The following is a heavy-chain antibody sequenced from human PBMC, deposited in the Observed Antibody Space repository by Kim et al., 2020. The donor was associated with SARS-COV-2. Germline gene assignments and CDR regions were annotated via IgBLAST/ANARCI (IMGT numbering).Heavy chain of an antibody. Sequence: YAASVKGRFTISRDNSKNTLYLQMNSLRAEDTAVYYCAKLRFFVWGAFDIWGQGTMVTVSS. D-gene: IGHD3-3*01. J-gene: IGHJ3*02. CDR3: AKLRFFVWGAFDI. V-gene: IGHV3-23*01.